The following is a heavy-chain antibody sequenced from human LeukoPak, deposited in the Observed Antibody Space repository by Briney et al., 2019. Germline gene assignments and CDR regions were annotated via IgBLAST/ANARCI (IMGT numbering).Heavy chain of an antibody. V-gene: IGHV3-74*01. J-gene: IGHJ3*02. CDR3: ARGGGPPEALGDALNI. D-gene: IGHD3-16*01. CDR2: INSDGRGI. Sequence: TGGSLRLACAAAGFTFSSHWMHWVRQAPGKGLGRISRINSDGRGIIYADSVKGRFTISRDNAKNTLYLQMNSLRVEDTAVYYCARGGGPPEALGDALNIWGQGTMVTVSS. CDR1: GFTFSSHW.